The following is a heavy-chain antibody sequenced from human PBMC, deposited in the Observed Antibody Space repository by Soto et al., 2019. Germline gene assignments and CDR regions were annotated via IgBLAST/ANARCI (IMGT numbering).Heavy chain of an antibody. D-gene: IGHD3-22*01. J-gene: IGHJ6*02. CDR3: ARSPDSSGYYPRRYYYGMDV. CDR1: GGSISSSNW. Sequence: SETLSLTCAVSGGSISSSNWWSWVRQPPGKGLEWIGEIYHSGSTNYNPSLKSRATMSVDKSKNQFSLKLSSVTAADTAVYYCARSPDSSGYYPRRYYYGMDVWGQGTTVTVSS. CDR2: IYHSGST. V-gene: IGHV4-4*02.